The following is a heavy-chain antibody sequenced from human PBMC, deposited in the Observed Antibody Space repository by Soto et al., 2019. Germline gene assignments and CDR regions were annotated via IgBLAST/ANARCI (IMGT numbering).Heavy chain of an antibody. J-gene: IGHJ6*02. V-gene: IGHV4-30-2*01. CDR3: ASAHYGDYGYGMDV. Sequence: QLQLQESGSGLVKPSQTLSLTCAVSGGSISSGGYSWSWIRQPPGKVLEWIGYIYHSGYTYYNPSLTSRVTISVDRSKNQFSLKLSSVTAADTAVYYCASAHYGDYGYGMDVWGQGTTVTVSS. D-gene: IGHD4-17*01. CDR1: GGSISSGGYS. CDR2: IYHSGYT.